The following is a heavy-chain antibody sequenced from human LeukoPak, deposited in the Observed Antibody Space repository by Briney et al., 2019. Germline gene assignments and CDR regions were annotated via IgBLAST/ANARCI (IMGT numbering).Heavy chain of an antibody. J-gene: IGHJ4*02. Sequence: PSETLSLTCTVAGGSISSGDYDWGGIRQPPGKGLEWSGYIYYSGSTYYNPSLKSRVTISVDTSKNQFSLKLSSVTAADTAVYYCAATYYYDSSGYPNFDYWGQGTLVTVSS. V-gene: IGHV4-30-4*08. CDR2: IYYSGST. CDR1: GGSISSGDYD. D-gene: IGHD3-22*01. CDR3: AATYYYDSSGYPNFDY.